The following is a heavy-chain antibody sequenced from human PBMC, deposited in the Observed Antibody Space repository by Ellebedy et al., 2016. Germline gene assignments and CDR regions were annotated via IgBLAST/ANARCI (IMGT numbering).Heavy chain of an antibody. CDR3: ARDRLGSSSLDV. CDR2: IKQGGSDK. D-gene: IGHD1-26*01. J-gene: IGHJ6*04. V-gene: IGHV3-7*01. Sequence: GESLKISXAASAFTFSDYWMSWVRQAPGKGLEWVANIKQGGSDKYYVDSVKGRFSISRDNAKNSVYLQMNSLRVEDTAVYYCARDRLGSSSLDVWGKGTTVTVSS. CDR1: AFTFSDYW.